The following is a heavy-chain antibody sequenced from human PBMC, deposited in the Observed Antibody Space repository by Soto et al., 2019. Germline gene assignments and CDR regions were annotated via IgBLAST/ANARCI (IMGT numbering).Heavy chain of an antibody. J-gene: IGHJ4*02. CDR2: IYYSGST. Sequence: QVQLQESGPGLVKPSQTLSLTCTVSGGSISSGGYYWSWIRQHPGKGLEWIGYIYYSGSTYYNPSLKSRVTISVDTSKNQFALKLSSVTAADTAVYSCARGGDRGGFDYWGQGTLVTVSS. CDR1: GGSISSGGYY. D-gene: IGHD3-10*01. CDR3: ARGGDRGGFDY. V-gene: IGHV4-31*03.